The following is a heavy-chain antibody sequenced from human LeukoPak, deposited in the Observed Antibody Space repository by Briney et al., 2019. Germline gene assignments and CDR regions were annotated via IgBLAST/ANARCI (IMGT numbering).Heavy chain of an antibody. J-gene: IGHJ4*02. CDR1: GFTFTSYS. D-gene: IGHD1-1*01. V-gene: IGHV3-48*01. CDR3: ARWNDEGAFDY. Sequence: GGSLRLSCAASGFTFTSYSMNWVRQAPGKGLEWVSYISASRSTIYFADSVKGRFTISRDNAKNSLYLQMNSLRAEDTAVYYCARWNDEGAFDYWGQGTLVTVSS. CDR2: ISASRSTI.